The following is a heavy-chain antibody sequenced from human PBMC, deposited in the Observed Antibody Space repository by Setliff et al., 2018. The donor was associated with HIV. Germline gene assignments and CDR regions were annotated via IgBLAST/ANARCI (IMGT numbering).Heavy chain of an antibody. V-gene: IGHV3-30*01. CDR2: ISYDESNK. CDR1: GFTFSNYA. J-gene: IGHJ6*03. D-gene: IGHD1-26*01. Sequence: GGSLRLSCVASGFTFSNYAMHWVRQAPGKGLEWVTVISYDESNKYYGDSVKGRFTISRDNSKNTLYLQMNSLRAEDTAVYYCARGPNRYSGTYSYYYYMDVWGKGTTVTV. CDR3: ARGPNRYSGTYSYYYYMDV.